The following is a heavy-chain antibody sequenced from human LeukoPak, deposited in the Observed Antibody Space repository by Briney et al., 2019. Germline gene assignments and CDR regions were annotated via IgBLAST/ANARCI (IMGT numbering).Heavy chain of an antibody. Sequence: GASVKVSCKASGYTFTSYGISWVRQAPGQGLEWMGWIGAYNGNTNYAQKLQGRVTMTTDTSTSTAYMELRSLRSDDTAVYYCARGSYAPYYYYMDVWGKGTTVTVSS. CDR3: ARGSYAPYYYYMDV. V-gene: IGHV1-18*01. CDR1: GYTFTSYG. CDR2: IGAYNGNT. D-gene: IGHD1-26*01. J-gene: IGHJ6*03.